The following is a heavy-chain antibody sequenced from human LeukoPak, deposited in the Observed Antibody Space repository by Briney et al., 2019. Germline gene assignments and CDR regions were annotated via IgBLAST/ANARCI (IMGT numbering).Heavy chain of an antibody. CDR2: ISDNGGSS. Sequence: GGSLRFSCAASGFTFSNYALAWVRQAPGRGLEWVSGISDNGGSSYYADSVKGRFTISRDNSKNTVYLQMNSLRAEDTAVYHCANGPVRGYQTYVFDHWGQGTLVTVSS. CDR1: GFTFSNYA. CDR3: ANGPVRGYQTYVFDH. V-gene: IGHV3-23*01. J-gene: IGHJ4*02. D-gene: IGHD3-22*01.